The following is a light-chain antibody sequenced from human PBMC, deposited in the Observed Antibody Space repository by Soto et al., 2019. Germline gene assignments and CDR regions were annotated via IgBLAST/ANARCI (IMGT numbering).Light chain of an antibody. CDR1: QSVSTY. V-gene: IGKV3-11*01. Sequence: EIVLTQSPATLSLSPGERAPLSCRASQSVSTYLAWYQQKPGQAPRLCIYDASTRATGSPARVSGRWSGTDGTRTISSLQPEDLATYDYQQSYSTPRTFGQGTKVDIK. CDR3: QQSYSTPRT. CDR2: DAS. J-gene: IGKJ1*01.